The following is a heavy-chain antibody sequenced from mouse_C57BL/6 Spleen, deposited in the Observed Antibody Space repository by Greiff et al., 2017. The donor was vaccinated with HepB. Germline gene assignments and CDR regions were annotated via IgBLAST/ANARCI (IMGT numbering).Heavy chain of an antibody. CDR2: IDPEKGDT. CDR3: STGAGKDFDY. V-gene: IGHV14-4*01. J-gene: IGHJ2*01. D-gene: IGHD3-3*01. CDR1: GFNIKDDY. Sequence: VQLQQSGAELVRPGASVKLSCTASGFNIKDDYMHWVKQRPEQGLEWIGWIDPEKGDTEYASKFQGKATITADTSSNTAYLQLSSLTSEDTAVYYCSTGAGKDFDYWGQGTTLTVSS.